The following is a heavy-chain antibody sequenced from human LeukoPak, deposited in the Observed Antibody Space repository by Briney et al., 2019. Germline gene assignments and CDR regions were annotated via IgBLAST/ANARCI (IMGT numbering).Heavy chain of an antibody. CDR2: ISGDGGST. CDR1: GFTFDDYA. Sequence: GGSLRLSCAASGFTFDDYAMHWVRQAPGKGLEWVSLISGDGGSTYYADSVKGRFTISRDNSKNSPYLQMNSLRTEDTALYYCAKDFTVATLGDYYGMDVWGQGTTVTVSS. V-gene: IGHV3-43*02. CDR3: AKDFTVATLGDYYGMDV. J-gene: IGHJ6*02. D-gene: IGHD5-12*01.